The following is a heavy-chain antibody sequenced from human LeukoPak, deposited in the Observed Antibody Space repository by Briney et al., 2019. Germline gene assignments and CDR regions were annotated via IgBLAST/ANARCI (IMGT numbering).Heavy chain of an antibody. D-gene: IGHD2-15*01. J-gene: IGHJ4*02. CDR3: ARGGHCTSRGCSPTLFDY. CDR1: GFTFSSHA. Sequence: GGSLRLSCAASGFTFSSHAMSWVRQAPGKGLEWVSAISGSGDSTYYESTYYAVSVKGRFTISRDNSKNSLYLQMNSLRAEDTAVYYCARGGHCTSRGCSPTLFDYWGQGTLVTVSS. CDR2: ISGSGDSTYYEST. V-gene: IGHV3-23*01.